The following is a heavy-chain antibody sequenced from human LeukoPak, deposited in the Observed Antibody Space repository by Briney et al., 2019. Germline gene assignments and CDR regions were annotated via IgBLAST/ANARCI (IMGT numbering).Heavy chain of an antibody. CDR2: VSWNSGRI. D-gene: IGHD3-16*01. Sequence: HPGGSLSLSCAASGFTFHDYAKHWVRHAPGQGLEWVSGVSWNSGRIVYEDSVKGRFTISRDNAKNSLYLQTDSLRLESTALYYWAKYFYRLGEFDAFDNWGQGTMVTVSS. J-gene: IGHJ3*02. CDR1: GFTFHDYA. V-gene: IGHV3-9*01. CDR3: AKYFYRLGEFDAFDN.